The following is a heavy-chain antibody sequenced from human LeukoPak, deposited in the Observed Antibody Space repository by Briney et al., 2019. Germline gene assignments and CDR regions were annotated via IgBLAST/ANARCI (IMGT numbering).Heavy chain of an antibody. CDR3: ARGGEWESHFDY. CDR2: IYYSGST. CDR1: GGSISSYY. V-gene: IGHV4-59*01. Sequence: SETLSLTCTVSGGSISSYYWSWIRQPPGKGLEWIEYIYYSGSTNYNPSLKSRVTISVDTSKNQFSLKLSSVTAADTAVYYCARGGEWESHFDYWGQGTLVTVSS. J-gene: IGHJ4*02. D-gene: IGHD1-26*01.